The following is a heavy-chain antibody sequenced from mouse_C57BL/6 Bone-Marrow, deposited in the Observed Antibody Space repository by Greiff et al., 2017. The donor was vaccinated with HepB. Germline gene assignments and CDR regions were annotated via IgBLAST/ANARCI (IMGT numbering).Heavy chain of an antibody. D-gene: IGHD2-2*01. CDR3: ARWGYDDYFDY. V-gene: IGHV1-64*01. J-gene: IGHJ2*01. Sequence: QVQLQQPGAELVKPGASVKLSCKASGYTFTSYWMHWVKQRPGQGLEWIGMIHPNSGSTNYNEKFKSKATLTVDKSSSTAYMQLSSLTSEDAAVYNSARWGYDDYFDYWGQGTTLTVSS. CDR1: GYTFTSYW. CDR2: IHPNSGST.